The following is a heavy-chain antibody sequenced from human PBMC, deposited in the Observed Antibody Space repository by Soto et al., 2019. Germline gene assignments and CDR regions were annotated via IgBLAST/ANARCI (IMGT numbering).Heavy chain of an antibody. V-gene: IGHV3-74*01. CDR1: GFTFSRYW. D-gene: IGHD1-26*01. CDR3: VRDDFGLGFDY. J-gene: IGHJ4*02. CDR2: IDSDGSST. Sequence: EVQLVESGGGLVQPRGSLRLSCAASGFTFSRYWMHWVRQTPEKGLVWVSHIDSDGSSTTYADSVKGRFTISRDNAKNTLYLQMNSLRVEDTAVYYCVRDDFGLGFDYWGLGTLVTVPS.